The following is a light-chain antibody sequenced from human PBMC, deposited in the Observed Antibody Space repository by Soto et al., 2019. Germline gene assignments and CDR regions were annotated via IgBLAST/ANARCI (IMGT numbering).Light chain of an antibody. CDR3: QQYNSYSRT. J-gene: IGKJ1*01. Sequence: DIQMTQSPSTLSASVGDRVTITCRASQSISSWLAWYQQKPGKAPKLLIYKASSLDSGVPSRFSGSGSGTDFTLTISSLQPDDFATYYCQQYNSYSRTFGQGTKVEIK. CDR2: KAS. V-gene: IGKV1-5*03. CDR1: QSISSW.